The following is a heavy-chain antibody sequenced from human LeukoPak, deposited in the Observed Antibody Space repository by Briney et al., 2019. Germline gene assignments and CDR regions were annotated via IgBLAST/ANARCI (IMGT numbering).Heavy chain of an antibody. Sequence: ASVKVSCKASGGTFSSYAISWVRQAPGQGLEWMGRIIPILGIANYAQKFQGRVTITADKSTSTAYMELSSLRSEDTAVYYCASTPMVRGVINGFDYWGQGTLVTVSS. CDR1: GGTFSSYA. J-gene: IGHJ4*02. V-gene: IGHV1-69*04. CDR2: IIPILGIA. CDR3: ASTPMVRGVINGFDY. D-gene: IGHD3-10*01.